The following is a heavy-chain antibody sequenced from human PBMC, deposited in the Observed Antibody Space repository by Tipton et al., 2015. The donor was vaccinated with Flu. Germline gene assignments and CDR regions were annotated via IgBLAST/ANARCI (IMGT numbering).Heavy chain of an antibody. CDR1: EFTFSDFW. CDR2: IKQDGSDK. Sequence: SLRLSCAASEFTFSDFWMSWVRQAPGKGLEWVANIKQDGSDKYYVDSVKGRFIISRDNAKNSLYLQMNSLRAEDTALYYCARGYYDRSGYFRSYFDYWGQGTLVTVST. D-gene: IGHD3-22*01. J-gene: IGHJ4*02. CDR3: ARGYYDRSGYFRSYFDY. V-gene: IGHV3-7*04.